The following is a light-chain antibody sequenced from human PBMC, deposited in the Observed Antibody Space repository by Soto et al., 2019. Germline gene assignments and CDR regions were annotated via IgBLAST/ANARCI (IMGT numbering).Light chain of an antibody. Sequence: EIVLTQSPATLSLSPGERATLSCRASQSVSRHLAWYQQKPCQAPRLLIYDASNRATGIPARFSGSGSGTDFTLTISSLEPEDFAVYYGQQRNNWPTVTFGGGTKLDIK. J-gene: IGKJ4*01. CDR1: QSVSRH. V-gene: IGKV3-11*01. CDR3: QQRNNWPTVT. CDR2: DAS.